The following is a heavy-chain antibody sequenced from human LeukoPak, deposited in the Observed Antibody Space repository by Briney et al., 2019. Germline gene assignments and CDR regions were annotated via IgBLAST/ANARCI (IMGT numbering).Heavy chain of an antibody. D-gene: IGHD5-24*01. J-gene: IGHJ4*02. V-gene: IGHV4-4*07. CDR3: ARDKDGFHVDY. CDR2: IYSSGTP. CDR1: GGSISYYY. Sequence: SETLSLTCTVPGGSISYYYWSWIRQPAGKGLEWIGRIYSSGTPKYNPSLKSRVTMSIDTSKNQFSLMVNSVTAADTAVYCCARDKDGFHVDYWGQGILVTVSS.